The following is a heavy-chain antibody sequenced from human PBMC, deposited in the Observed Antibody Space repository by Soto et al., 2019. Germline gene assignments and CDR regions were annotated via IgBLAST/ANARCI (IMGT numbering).Heavy chain of an antibody. D-gene: IGHD2-2*01. CDR3: ARGYCSSTSCYHYYYYGMDV. CDR1: GGTFSSYA. Sequence: QVQLVQSGAEVKKPGSSVKVSCKASGGTFSSYAISWVRQAPGQGLEWMGGIIPIFGTANYAQKFQGRVTITADESKSTAYMELSSLRSEDTAVYYCARGYCSSTSCYHYYYYGMDVWGQGTTVTVSS. CDR2: IIPIFGTA. J-gene: IGHJ6*02. V-gene: IGHV1-69*01.